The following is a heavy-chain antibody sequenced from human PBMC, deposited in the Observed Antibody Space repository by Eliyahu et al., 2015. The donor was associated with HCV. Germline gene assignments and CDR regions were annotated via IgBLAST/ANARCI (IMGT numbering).Heavy chain of an antibody. Sequence: QVQLQESGPGLVKPSQTLSLTCPVSGGSISXGGYYWSWIRQHPGKGLEWIGYIYYSGSTYYNPSLKSRVTISVDTSKNQFSLKLSSVTAADTAVYYCARSVVVIAPYNWFDPWGQGTLVTVSS. J-gene: IGHJ5*02. CDR3: ARSVVVIAPYNWFDP. V-gene: IGHV4-31*03. D-gene: IGHD3-22*01. CDR1: GGSISXGGYY. CDR2: IYYSGST.